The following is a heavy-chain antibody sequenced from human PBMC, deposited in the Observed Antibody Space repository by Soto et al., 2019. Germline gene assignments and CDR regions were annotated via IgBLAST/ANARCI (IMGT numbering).Heavy chain of an antibody. J-gene: IGHJ3*02. CDR3: ARENYYGSGSYYNGDFDI. CDR1: GGTFSSYT. D-gene: IGHD3-10*01. Sequence: QVQLVQSGAEVKKPGSSVKVSCKASGGTFSSYTISWVRQAPGQGLEWMGRIIPILGIANYAQKFQGRVTITADKSTSTAYMELSSLRSEDTAVYYCARENYYGSGSYYNGDFDIWGQGTMVTVSS. V-gene: IGHV1-69*08. CDR2: IIPILGIA.